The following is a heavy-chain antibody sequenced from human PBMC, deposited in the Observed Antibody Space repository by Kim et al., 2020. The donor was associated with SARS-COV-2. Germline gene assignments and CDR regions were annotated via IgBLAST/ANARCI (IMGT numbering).Heavy chain of an antibody. Sequence: GESLKISCKGSGYSFTSYWIGWVRQMPGKGLEWMGIIYPGDSDTRYSPSFQGQVTISADKSISTAYLQWSSLKASDTAMYYCARSHNRKRGIAAAGTDFDYWGQGTLVTVSS. CDR1: GYSFTSYW. CDR2: IYPGDSDT. CDR3: ARSHNRKRGIAAAGTDFDY. J-gene: IGHJ4*02. D-gene: IGHD6-13*01. V-gene: IGHV5-51*01.